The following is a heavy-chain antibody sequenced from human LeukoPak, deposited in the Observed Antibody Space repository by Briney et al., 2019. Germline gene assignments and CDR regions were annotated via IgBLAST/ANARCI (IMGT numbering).Heavy chain of an antibody. V-gene: IGHV4-39*07. Sequence: SGPTLVKPSETLSLTCTVSGGSISSSSYYWGWIRQPPGKGLEWIGSIYYSGSTYYNPSLKSRVTISVDTSKNQFSLKLSSVTAADTAVYFCARDSWPEVVRFDYWGQGTLVTVSS. D-gene: IGHD1-14*01. CDR2: IYYSGST. J-gene: IGHJ4*02. CDR3: ARDSWPEVVRFDY. CDR1: GGSISSSSYY.